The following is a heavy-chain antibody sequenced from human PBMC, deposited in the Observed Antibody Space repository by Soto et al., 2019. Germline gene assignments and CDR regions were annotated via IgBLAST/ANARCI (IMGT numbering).Heavy chain of an antibody. CDR1: GFTFSSYS. D-gene: IGHD6-13*01. J-gene: IGHJ2*01. V-gene: IGHV3-48*02. Sequence: GGSLRLSCAASGFTFSSYSMNWVRQAPGKGLEWVSYISSSSSTIYYADSVKGRFTISRDNAKNSLYLQMNSLRDEDTAVYYCARDLVIRAAAGDWYFDLWGRGTLVTVSS. CDR2: ISSSSSTI. CDR3: ARDLVIRAAAGDWYFDL.